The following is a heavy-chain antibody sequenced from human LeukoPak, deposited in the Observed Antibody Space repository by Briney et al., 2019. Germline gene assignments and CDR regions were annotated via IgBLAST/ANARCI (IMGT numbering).Heavy chain of an antibody. V-gene: IGHV3-23*01. Sequence: GGSLRLSCTASGFTFSSYAMTWVRQAPGKGLECVSVISGIGTTAYYADSVKGRFTISRDNSKNTLFLQMNSLRVEDTATYYCTKKRTTSVTDWFDPWGQGTLVTVSS. D-gene: IGHD4-17*01. J-gene: IGHJ5*02. CDR3: TKKRTTSVTDWFDP. CDR1: GFTFSSYA. CDR2: ISGIGTTA.